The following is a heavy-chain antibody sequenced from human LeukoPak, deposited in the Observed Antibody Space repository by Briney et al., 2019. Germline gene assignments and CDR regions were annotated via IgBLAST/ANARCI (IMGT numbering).Heavy chain of an antibody. J-gene: IGHJ6*02. Sequence: GESLKISCKGSGYSFTSYWIGWVRQMPGKGLEWMGIIYPGDSDTRYSPSFQGQVTISADKSISTAYLQWSSLKASDTAMYYCARWMNYDFWSGYHPPYYYYGMDVWGQGTTVTVSS. CDR2: IYPGDSDT. D-gene: IGHD3-3*01. V-gene: IGHV5-51*01. CDR1: GYSFTSYW. CDR3: ARWMNYDFWSGYHPPYYYYGMDV.